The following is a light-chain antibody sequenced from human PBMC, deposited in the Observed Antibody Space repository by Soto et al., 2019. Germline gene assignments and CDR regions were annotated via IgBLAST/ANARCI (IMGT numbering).Light chain of an antibody. V-gene: IGKV1-5*01. J-gene: IGKJ1*01. CDR2: DAS. CDR3: QQYNSDSPRT. Sequence: DIRRTPSPSTLSASVCARVTITCRASQSVSSFLAWYQQKPGKAPKVLIYDASTLENGVPSRFSGSGSGTEFTLTISSLQPDDFATYYCQQYNSDSPRTVGQGGKVDI. CDR1: QSVSSF.